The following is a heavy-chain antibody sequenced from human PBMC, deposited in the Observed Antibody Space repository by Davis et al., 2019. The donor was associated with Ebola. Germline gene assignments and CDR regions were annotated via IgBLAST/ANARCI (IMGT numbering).Heavy chain of an antibody. CDR2: ISGSGGST. Sequence: PGGSLRLSCAASGFTFSSYAMSWVRQAPGKGLEWVSAISGSGGSTYYADSVKGRFTISRDNSKNTLYLQMNSLRAEDTAVYYCAKDLEDVIVLAYGHYFDYWGQGTLVTVSS. J-gene: IGHJ4*02. V-gene: IGHV3-23*01. CDR3: AKDLEDVIVLAYGHYFDY. D-gene: IGHD2-8*02. CDR1: GFTFSSYA.